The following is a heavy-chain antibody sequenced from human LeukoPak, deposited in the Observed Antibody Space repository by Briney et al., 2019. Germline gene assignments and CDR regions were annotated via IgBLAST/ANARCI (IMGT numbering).Heavy chain of an antibody. CDR3: AREWGRDPSFPWGYYYYYMDV. CDR1: GASISNYA. J-gene: IGHJ6*03. Sequence: PSETLSLTCTVSGASISNYAWSWIRQPAGKGLDWIGRIYSSGSTNYNPSLKSRVTMSADTSKNQFTLKLSSVTAADTAVYYCAREWGRDPSFPWGYYYYYMDVWGKGTTVTVSS. CDR2: IYSSGST. V-gene: IGHV4-4*07. D-gene: IGHD7-27*01.